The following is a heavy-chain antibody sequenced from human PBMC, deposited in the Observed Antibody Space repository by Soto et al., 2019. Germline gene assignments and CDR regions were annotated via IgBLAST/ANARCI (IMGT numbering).Heavy chain of an antibody. CDR3: ARVAFCTRTSCYIGYSWFDP. CDR1: GYTFTAYY. J-gene: IGHJ5*02. V-gene: IGHV1-2*02. Sequence: QEQLVQSGAEVRKPGASVKVSCQTSGYTFTAYYMHWVRQAPGQGHVWMGWFNPKSGDANFAQKFQGRVTMTGDTSISTAYMELGGLTAAFTAVYYWARVAFCTRTSCYIGYSWFDPWGQGTLVTVSS. CDR2: FNPKSGDA. D-gene: IGHD2-2*02.